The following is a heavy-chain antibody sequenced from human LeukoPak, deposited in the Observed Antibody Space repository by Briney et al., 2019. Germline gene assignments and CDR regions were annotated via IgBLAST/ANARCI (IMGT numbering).Heavy chain of an antibody. J-gene: IGHJ6*02. D-gene: IGHD2-8*01. Sequence: GGSLRLSCAASGFPFSSYWMSWVRQAPGKGLEWVANIRHDGSETYYVDSLRGRFTISRDNAKNLVYLQMNSLRAEDTAVYYCALIGAPYCTNGVCHLYYYYYGMDVWGQGTTVTVSS. CDR1: GFPFSSYW. V-gene: IGHV3-7*01. CDR2: IRHDGSET. CDR3: ALIGAPYCTNGVCHLYYYYYGMDV.